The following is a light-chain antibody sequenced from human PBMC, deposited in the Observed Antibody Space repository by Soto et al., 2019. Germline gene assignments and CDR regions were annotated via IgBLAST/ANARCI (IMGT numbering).Light chain of an antibody. J-gene: IGKJ1*01. CDR2: KAS. V-gene: IGKV1-5*03. CDR1: QSISSW. Sequence: IQMTQSXSTLSAXXXXMXTXICRASQSISSWLAWYQQKPGKAPKLLIYKASSLESGVPSRFSGSGSGTEFTLTISSLQPDDFATYYCQQYNSWTFGQGTKVDIK. CDR3: QQYNSWT.